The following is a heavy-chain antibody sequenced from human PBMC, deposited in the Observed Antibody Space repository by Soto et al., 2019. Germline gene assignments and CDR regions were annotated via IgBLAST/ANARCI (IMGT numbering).Heavy chain of an antibody. CDR2: IYYSGST. CDR3: ARRSHYGDYIDY. D-gene: IGHD4-17*01. Sequence: SETLSLTCTVSGGSISSSSYYWGWIRQPPGKGLEWIGSIYYSGSTYYNPSLKSRVTISVDTSKNQFSLKLSSVTAADTAVYYCARRSHYGDYIDYWGQGTLVTVSS. J-gene: IGHJ4*02. V-gene: IGHV4-39*01. CDR1: GGSISSSSYY.